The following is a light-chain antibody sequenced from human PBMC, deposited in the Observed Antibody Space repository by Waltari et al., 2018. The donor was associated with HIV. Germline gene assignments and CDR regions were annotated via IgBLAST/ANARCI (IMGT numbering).Light chain of an antibody. CDR2: HPS. CDR1: QNVDDK. Sequence: TQSPATRSVSPGGRVTVPCRASQNVDDKLAWYQQKPGQPPRLLIYHPSVRAAGVPTRFGGAGSATNFTLTITSLQSEDFALYFCQQYHHWPPLTFGGGSRVELK. CDR3: QQYHHWPPLT. V-gene: IGKV3D-15*01. J-gene: IGKJ4*01.